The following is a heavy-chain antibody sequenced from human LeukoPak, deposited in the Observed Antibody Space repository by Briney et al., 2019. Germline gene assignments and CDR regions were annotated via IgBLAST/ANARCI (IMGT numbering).Heavy chain of an antibody. CDR2: IYHSGST. CDR1: GGSISSGGYY. D-gene: IGHD6-13*01. V-gene: IGHV4-30-2*01. J-gene: IGHJ4*02. Sequence: PSETLSLTCTVSGGSISSGGYYWSWIRQPPGKGLEWIGYIYHSGSTYYNPSLKSRVTISVDRSKNQFSLKLSSVTAADTAVYYCARDSRGYSIQPGYFDYWGQGTLVTVSS. CDR3: ARDSRGYSIQPGYFDY.